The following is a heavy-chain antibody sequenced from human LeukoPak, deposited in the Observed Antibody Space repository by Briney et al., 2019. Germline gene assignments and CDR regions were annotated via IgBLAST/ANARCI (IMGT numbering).Heavy chain of an antibody. CDR3: ARPGYSSGWYGYYFDY. CDR2: IYPGDSDT. V-gene: IGHV5-51*01. Sequence: GESLKISCKGSGYSFISYWIGWVRQMPGKGLEWMGIIYPGDSDTRYSPSFQGQVTISADKSISTAYLQWSSLKASDTAMYYCARPGYSSGWYGYYFDYWGQGTLVTVSS. J-gene: IGHJ4*02. D-gene: IGHD6-19*01. CDR1: GYSFISYW.